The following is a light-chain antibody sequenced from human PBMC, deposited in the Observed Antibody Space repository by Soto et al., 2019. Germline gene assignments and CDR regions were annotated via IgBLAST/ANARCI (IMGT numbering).Light chain of an antibody. Sequence: DIQMTQSPSSLSASVGDRVTITCQASQDIRNYLNWYQQKPGKAPKLLIYDASNLETGVPSRFSGSVSGTEFTCTIRSLQPEDIATYYCKQYDNPWTFGQGTKVEIK. V-gene: IGKV1-33*01. CDR1: QDIRNY. CDR3: KQYDNPWT. J-gene: IGKJ1*01. CDR2: DAS.